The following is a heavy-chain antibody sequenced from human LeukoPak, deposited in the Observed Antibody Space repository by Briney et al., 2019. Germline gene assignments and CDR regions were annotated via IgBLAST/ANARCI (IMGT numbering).Heavy chain of an antibody. D-gene: IGHD6-13*01. CDR3: TRHVYGSSWGLHYMDV. CDR2: IRSKANSYAT. Sequence: PGGSLRLSCAASGFTFSGSAMHWVRQASGKGLEWVGRIRSKANSYATAYAASVKGRFTISRDDSKNTAYLQMNSLKTEDTAVYYCTRHVYGSSWGLHYMDVWGKGTTVTISS. V-gene: IGHV3-73*01. J-gene: IGHJ6*03. CDR1: GFTFSGSA.